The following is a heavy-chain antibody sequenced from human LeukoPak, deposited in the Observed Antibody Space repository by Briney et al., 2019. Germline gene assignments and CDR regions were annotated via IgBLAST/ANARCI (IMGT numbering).Heavy chain of an antibody. V-gene: IGHV3-23*01. CDR3: AKTVGDSSGYYSY. CDR2: ISGSGDST. J-gene: IGHJ4*02. CDR1: GFTFSSYA. Sequence: QPGGSLRLSCPASGFTFSSYAMSWVRQAPGKGLEWVSAISGSGDSTYYTDSVKGRFTISRDNSKNTLYLQMNSLRAEDTAVYYCAKTVGDSSGYYSYWGQGTLVTVSS. D-gene: IGHD3-22*01.